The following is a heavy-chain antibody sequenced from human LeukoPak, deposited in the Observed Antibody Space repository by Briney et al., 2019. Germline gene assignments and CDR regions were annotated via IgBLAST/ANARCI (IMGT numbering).Heavy chain of an antibody. CDR1: GYSFTSYW. D-gene: IGHD3-10*01. Sequence: GASLQISCKGSGYSFTSYWIGWVRQLPGKGLEWIGIIYPGDSDTRYSPSFQGQVTISADKSISTAFLQWSSLQASDTAMYYCARSSAMTYNGPRDYWGQGTLVTVSS. CDR3: ARSSAMTYNGPRDY. V-gene: IGHV5-51*01. CDR2: IYPGDSDT. J-gene: IGHJ4*02.